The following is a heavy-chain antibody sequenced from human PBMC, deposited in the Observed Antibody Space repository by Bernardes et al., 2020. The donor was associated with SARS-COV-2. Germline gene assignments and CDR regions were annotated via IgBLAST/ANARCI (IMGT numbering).Heavy chain of an antibody. D-gene: IGHD3-10*01. CDR2: LYGGPADT. J-gene: IGHJ3*01. CDR1: GFTFTDFA. V-gene: IGHV3-23*01. Sequence: GGSLRLSCTTSGFTFTDFALSWVRQAPGKGLEWVSCLYGGPADTHYADSVKGRFTIWRDESTNTLYLQMTNLRAEDTALYYCAKDQFSYNRRFDAFDVWGHGTMVTVSS. CDR3: AKDQFSYNRRFDAFDV.